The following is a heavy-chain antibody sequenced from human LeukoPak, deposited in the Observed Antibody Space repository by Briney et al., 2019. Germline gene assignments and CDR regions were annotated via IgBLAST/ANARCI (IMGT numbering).Heavy chain of an antibody. CDR3: AKDHESDGYPCLDH. D-gene: IGHD3-22*01. CDR1: GFTVSSNY. Sequence: GGSLRLSCAASGFTVSSNYMSWVRQAPGKGLEWVSVIYSGGSTYYADSVKGRFTISRDNSKNTLYLQMNSLRAEDTAVYYCAKDHESDGYPCLDHWGLGTLVTVSS. V-gene: IGHV3-53*01. CDR2: IYSGGST. J-gene: IGHJ4*02.